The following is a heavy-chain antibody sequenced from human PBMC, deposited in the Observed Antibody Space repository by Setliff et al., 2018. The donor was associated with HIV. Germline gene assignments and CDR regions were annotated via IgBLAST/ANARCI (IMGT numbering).Heavy chain of an antibody. D-gene: IGHD3-22*01. CDR3: XXCSVMLGNPATSSGYYCGWFDP. CDR2: ISAYNGKT. V-gene: IGHV1-18*01. J-gene: IGHJ5*02. Sequence: ASXKVXXXASGYSFXTYAISWVRQAPGQGLEWMGWISAYNGKTLYAQKFQGRXXXTTDTSTNTAYMDLRRPRSDDTAVYYCXXCSVMLGNPATSSGYYCGWFDPWGQGTLVTVSS. CDR1: GYSFXTYA.